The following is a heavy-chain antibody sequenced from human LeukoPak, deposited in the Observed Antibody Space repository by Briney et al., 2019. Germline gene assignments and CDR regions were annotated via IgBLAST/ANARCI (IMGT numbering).Heavy chain of an antibody. CDR1: GFTFSSYA. V-gene: IGHV3-30*04. CDR2: ISYDGSNK. CDR3: ARGDCSSTSCYNWFDP. Sequence: GGSLRLSCAASGFTFSSYAMHWVRQAPGKGLEWVAVISYDGSNKYYADSVKGRFTISRDNSKNTLYLQMNSLRAEDTAVYYCARGDCSSTSCYNWFDPWGQGTLVTVSS. J-gene: IGHJ5*02. D-gene: IGHD2-2*02.